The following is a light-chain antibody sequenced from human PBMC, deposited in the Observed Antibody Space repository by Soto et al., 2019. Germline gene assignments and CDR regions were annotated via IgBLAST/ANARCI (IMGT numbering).Light chain of an antibody. Sequence: QSVLTQPPSVSGAPGQRVTISCTESSSNIGAGYDVHWYQQLPGTAPKLLIYGNSNRPSGVPDRFSGSKSGTSASLAITGLQAEDEADYYCQSNDSSLSAWVFGGGTQLTVL. V-gene: IGLV1-40*01. CDR2: GNS. CDR3: QSNDSSLSAWV. CDR1: SSNIGAGYD. J-gene: IGLJ3*02.